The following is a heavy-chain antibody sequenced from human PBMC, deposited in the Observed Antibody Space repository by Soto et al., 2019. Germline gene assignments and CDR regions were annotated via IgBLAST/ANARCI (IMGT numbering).Heavy chain of an antibody. Sequence: SETLSLTCTVSGCSISSYYWSWIRQPPGKGLEWIGYIYYSGSINYNPSLKSRVTISVDTSKNQFSLKLSSVTAADTAVYYCARVTVAGVTYFDYWGQGTLVTVSS. CDR3: ARVTVAGVTYFDY. CDR2: IYYSGSI. D-gene: IGHD6-19*01. V-gene: IGHV4-59*01. J-gene: IGHJ4*02. CDR1: GCSISSYY.